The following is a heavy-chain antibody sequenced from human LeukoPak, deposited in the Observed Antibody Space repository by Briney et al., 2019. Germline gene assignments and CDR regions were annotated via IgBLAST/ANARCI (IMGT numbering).Heavy chain of an antibody. D-gene: IGHD3-10*01. J-gene: IGHJ4*02. CDR2: IYYSGST. Sequence: SSETLSLTCTVSGGSISSYYWSWIRQPPGKGLEWIGYIYYSGSTNYNPSLKSRVTISVDTSKNQFSLKLSSVTAADTAVYYCARHTHRYGSGRYLDYFDYWGQGTLVTVSS. V-gene: IGHV4-59*08. CDR1: GGSISSYY. CDR3: ARHTHRYGSGRYLDYFDY.